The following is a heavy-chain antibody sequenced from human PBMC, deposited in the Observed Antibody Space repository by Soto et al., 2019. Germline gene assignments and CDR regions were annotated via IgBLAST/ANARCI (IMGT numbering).Heavy chain of an antibody. CDR1: GDSISSGAYY. CDR3: ASGPLGEMHFDF. J-gene: IGHJ4*02. D-gene: IGHD3-16*01. Sequence: QVQLQESGPGLVKPSQTLSLTCTVSGDSISSGAYYWSWIRQHPGKGLEWIGDIYYSGSTYYNPSLKSRVTLSVDTSKNQFSLMLSSVTAADTAVYYCASGPLGEMHFDFWGQGTLVSVSS. CDR2: IYYSGST. V-gene: IGHV4-31*03.